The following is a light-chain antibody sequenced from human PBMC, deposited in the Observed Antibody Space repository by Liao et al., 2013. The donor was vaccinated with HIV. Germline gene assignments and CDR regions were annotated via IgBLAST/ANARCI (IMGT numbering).Light chain of an antibody. V-gene: IGLV3-21*01. Sequence: SYELTQPPSVSVAPGKTARITCGGNNIGSKTVHWYQQKPGQAPVLVIYNDSDRPSGIPERFSGSSSGTTVTLTISGVQAEDEADYYCQSADSSGTVVFGGGTKLTVL. CDR1: NIGSKT. CDR2: NDS. J-gene: IGLJ2*01. CDR3: QSADSSGTVV.